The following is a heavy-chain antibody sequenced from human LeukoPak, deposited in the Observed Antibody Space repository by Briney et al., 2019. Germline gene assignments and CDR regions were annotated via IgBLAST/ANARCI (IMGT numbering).Heavy chain of an antibody. V-gene: IGHV3-30-3*01. CDR3: ARDSSRGITGPRGAFDI. J-gene: IGHJ3*02. CDR1: GFTFSTYA. Sequence: PGGSLRLSCAASGFTFSTYAMNWVGRAPGKGREGGAVISYDGSNKYYADSVKGRFTISRDNSKKTLYLQMNSLRAEDTAVYYCARDSSRGITGPRGAFDIWGQGTMVTVSS. D-gene: IGHD1-20*01. CDR2: ISYDGSNK.